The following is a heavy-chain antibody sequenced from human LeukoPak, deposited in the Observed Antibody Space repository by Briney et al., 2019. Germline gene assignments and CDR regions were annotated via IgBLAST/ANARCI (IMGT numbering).Heavy chain of an antibody. CDR1: GYTFTGYY. V-gene: IGHV1-3*03. Sequence: GASVKVSCKASGYTFTGYYMHWVRQAPGQGLEWMGWINAGNGNTKYSQEFQGRVTITRDTSASTAYMELSSLRSEDMAVYYCARGPPGSGSYYNDYYYYMDVWGKGTTVTVSS. D-gene: IGHD3-10*01. J-gene: IGHJ6*03. CDR2: INAGNGNT. CDR3: ARGPPGSGSYYNDYYYYMDV.